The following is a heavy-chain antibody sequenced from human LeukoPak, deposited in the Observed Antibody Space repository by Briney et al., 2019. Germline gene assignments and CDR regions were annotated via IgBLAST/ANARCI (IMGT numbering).Heavy chain of an antibody. D-gene: IGHD3-10*01. J-gene: IGHJ5*02. CDR2: INIDGTTT. V-gene: IGHV3-74*01. CDR1: GFTFSMYW. CDR3: ATVRSGSWDWFDP. Sequence: GGSLRLSCAASGFTFSMYWMHWVRQAPRKGLEWVSAINIDGTTTTYADSVKGRFTISRDNAKNTLYLQMNSLRGDDTAVYYCATVRSGSWDWFDPWGQGTLVTVSS.